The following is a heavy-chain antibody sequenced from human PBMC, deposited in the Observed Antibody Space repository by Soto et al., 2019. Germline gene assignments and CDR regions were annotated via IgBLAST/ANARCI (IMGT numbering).Heavy chain of an antibody. CDR3: GKDPNGDYVGAHDM. CDR2: SSASGGHT. CDR1: GFTFSRYA. V-gene: IGHV3-23*01. Sequence: EVQLLESGGSLVQPGGSLRLSCAASGFTFSRYAMSWVRQAPGAGLEWVSGSSASGGHTYYADSVKGRFTISRDNSRNTVFLQMNSLTAEDTALYYCGKDPNGDYVGAHDMWGRGTMVTVSS. J-gene: IGHJ3*02. D-gene: IGHD4-17*01.